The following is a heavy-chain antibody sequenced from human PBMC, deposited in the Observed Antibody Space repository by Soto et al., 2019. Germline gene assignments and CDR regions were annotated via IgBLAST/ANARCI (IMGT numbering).Heavy chain of an antibody. Sequence: PSETLCLTCTVSGGSTRTDGNYWSWIRQHPGKGLEWIGYIHYSGSTYYNPSLKSRVTISVDTSKNQFSLKLSSVTAADTAVYYCARADFGVHEYFDLWGRGTLVTVSS. J-gene: IGHJ2*01. V-gene: IGHV4-31*03. CDR1: GGSTRTDGNY. CDR2: IHYSGST. CDR3: ARADFGVHEYFDL. D-gene: IGHD3-3*01.